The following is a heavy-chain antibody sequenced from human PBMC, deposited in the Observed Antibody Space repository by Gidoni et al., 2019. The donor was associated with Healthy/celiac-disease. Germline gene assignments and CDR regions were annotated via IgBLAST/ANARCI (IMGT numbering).Heavy chain of an antibody. CDR3: AQQWLANYLDY. CDR2: IGGRGDRK. V-gene: IGHV3-23*01. D-gene: IGHD6-19*01. CDR1: AFTLSSHA. Sequence: VQLLASGGGLVHPGGSLSPSCAASAFTLSSHAMSWVRQAPGQGLEGVSAIGGRGDRKYSADSVKGRFTISRDNSKNTLYLQMNSLRAEDTAVYYCAQQWLANYLDYWGQGTLVTVSS. J-gene: IGHJ4*02.